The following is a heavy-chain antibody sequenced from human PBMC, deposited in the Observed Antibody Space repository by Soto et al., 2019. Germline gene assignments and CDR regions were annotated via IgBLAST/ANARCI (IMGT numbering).Heavy chain of an antibody. D-gene: IGHD1-7*01. Sequence: SETLSLTCTVSGGSISSSSYYWGWIRQPPGKGLEWIGSIYYSGSTYYNPSLKSRVTISVDTSKNQFSLKLSSVTAADTAVYYCARHPLYNWNYDYFDYWGQGTLLTVSS. V-gene: IGHV4-39*01. J-gene: IGHJ4*02. CDR2: IYYSGST. CDR3: ARHPLYNWNYDYFDY. CDR1: GGSISSSSYY.